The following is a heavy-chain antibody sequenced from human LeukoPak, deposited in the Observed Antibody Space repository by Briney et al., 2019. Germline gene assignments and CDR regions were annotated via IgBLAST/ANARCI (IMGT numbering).Heavy chain of an antibody. D-gene: IGHD3-10*01. J-gene: IGHJ5*02. V-gene: IGHV7-4-1*02. CDR3: ARWGYGSGSYPNGGFDP. CDR1: GYTLTSYG. CDR2: INTNTGNP. Sequence: ASVKVSCKASGYTLTSYGISWVRQAPGQGLEWMGWINTNTGNPTYAQGFTGRFVFSLDTSVSTAYLQISSLKAEDTAMYYCARWGYGSGSYPNGGFDPWGQGTLVTVSS.